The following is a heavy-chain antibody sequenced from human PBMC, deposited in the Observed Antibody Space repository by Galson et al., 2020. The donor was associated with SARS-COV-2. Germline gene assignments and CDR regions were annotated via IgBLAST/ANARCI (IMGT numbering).Heavy chain of an antibody. V-gene: IGHV3-15*01. J-gene: IGHJ6*02. CDR1: GFTFSNAW. CDR2: IKSKTDGGTT. Sequence: GGSLRLSCAASGFTFSNAWMSWVRQAPGKGLEWVGRIKSKTDGGTTDYAAPVKGRFTISRDDSKNTLYLQMNSLKTEDTAVYYCTTAPSQYYDILTGYRNYYYGMDVWGQGTTVTVSS. CDR3: TTAPSQYYDILTGYRNYYYGMDV. D-gene: IGHD3-9*01.